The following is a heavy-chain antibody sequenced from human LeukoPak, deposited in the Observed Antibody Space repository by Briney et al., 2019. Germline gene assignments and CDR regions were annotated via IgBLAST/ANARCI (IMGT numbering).Heavy chain of an antibody. D-gene: IGHD3-22*01. V-gene: IGHV3-15*01. Sequence: GGSLRLSCAASGFTFSNAWMSWVRQAPGKGLEWVGRIKSKTDGGTTDYAAPVKGRFTISRDDSKNTLYLQMNSLKTGDTAVYYCTTDHPSYYYDSSGYSRFDYWGQGTLVTVSS. CDR3: TTDHPSYYYDSSGYSRFDY. J-gene: IGHJ4*02. CDR1: GFTFSNAW. CDR2: IKSKTDGGTT.